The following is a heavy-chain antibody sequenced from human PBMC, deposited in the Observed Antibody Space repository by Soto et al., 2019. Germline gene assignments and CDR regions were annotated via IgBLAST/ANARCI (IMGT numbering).Heavy chain of an antibody. CDR3: ARGRYGDY. CDR2: ISAHNDNT. V-gene: IGHV1-18*01. J-gene: IGHJ4*02. Sequence: QVHLVQSGAEVRKPGASVKVSCKGSCYTFTSYGIAWVRQAPGQGLEWMGWISAHNDNTNYEQKVQGRVTVTRDTSTSTAYMELRNLRSDYTAVYYCARGRYGDYWGQGALVTVSS. CDR1: CYTFTSYG. D-gene: IGHD1-1*01.